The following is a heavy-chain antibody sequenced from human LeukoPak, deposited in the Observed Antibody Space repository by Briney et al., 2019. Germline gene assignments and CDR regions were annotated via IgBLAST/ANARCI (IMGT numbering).Heavy chain of an antibody. D-gene: IGHD4-23*01. J-gene: IGHJ6*03. V-gene: IGHV4-4*07. CDR2: IYTSGST. CDR1: GGSISSYY. Sequence: SETLSLTCTVSGGSISSYYWSWIRQPAGKGLEWIGRIYTSGSTNYNPSLKRQVTTSVDTSKNQFSLKLSSVTAADTAVYYCARDFNSRKTYYMDVWGKGTTVTVSS. CDR3: ARDFNSRKTYYMDV.